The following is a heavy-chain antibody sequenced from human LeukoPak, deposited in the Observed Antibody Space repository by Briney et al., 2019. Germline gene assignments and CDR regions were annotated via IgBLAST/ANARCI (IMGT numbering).Heavy chain of an antibody. CDR2: ISSSSRAI. CDR1: GFTFSSYS. V-gene: IGHV3-48*02. D-gene: IGHD6-25*01. J-gene: IGHJ4*02. CDR3: ARVMSSGFDY. Sequence: GGSLRLSCAASGFTFSSYSMNWVRQAPGKGLEWISYISSSSRAIYYADSVKGRFTISRDNAKNSMYLQMNSLRDGDTAVYYCARVMSSGFDYWGQGTLVTVSS.